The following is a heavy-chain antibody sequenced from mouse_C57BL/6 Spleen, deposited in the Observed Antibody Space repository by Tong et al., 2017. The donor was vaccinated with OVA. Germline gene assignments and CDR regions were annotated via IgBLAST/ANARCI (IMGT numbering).Heavy chain of an antibody. CDR1: GFTFTDYY. D-gene: IGHD2-3*01. Sequence: EVQLQESGGGLVQPGGSLSLSCAASGFTFTDYYMSWVRQPPGKALEWLGFIRNKANGYTTEYSASVKGRFTISRDNSQSSLYLQMNALRAEDSATYYCARYDGYYDWYFDVWGTGTTVTVSS. CDR3: ARYDGYYDWYFDV. V-gene: IGHV7-3*01. CDR2: IRNKANGYTT. J-gene: IGHJ1*03.